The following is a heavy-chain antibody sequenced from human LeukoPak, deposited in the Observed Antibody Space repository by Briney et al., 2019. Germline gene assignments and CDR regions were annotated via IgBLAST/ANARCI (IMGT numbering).Heavy chain of an antibody. J-gene: IGHJ5*02. CDR2: INPSGGST. CDR3: AREVPGVGASSGGWSDP. Sequence: GASVKVSCKASGYTFTSYYMHWVRQAPGQGLEWMGIINPSGGSTSYAQKFQGRVTMTRDTSTSTVYMELSSLRYEDTAVYYCAREVPGVGASSGGWSDPWGQGTLVTVSS. CDR1: GYTFTSYY. V-gene: IGHV1-46*01. D-gene: IGHD1-26*01.